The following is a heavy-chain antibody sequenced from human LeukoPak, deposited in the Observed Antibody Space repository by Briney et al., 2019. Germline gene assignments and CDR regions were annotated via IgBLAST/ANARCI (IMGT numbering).Heavy chain of an antibody. Sequence: GGSLRLSCAASGFTFSDYYMSWVRQAPGKGLEWVSAISGSGGSTYYADSVKGRFTISRDNSKNTLYLQMNSLRAEDTAVYYCAKDSYYYDSSGLSHFDYWGQGTLVTVSS. J-gene: IGHJ4*02. CDR1: GFTFSDYY. D-gene: IGHD3-22*01. CDR2: ISGSGGST. CDR3: AKDSYYYDSSGLSHFDY. V-gene: IGHV3-23*01.